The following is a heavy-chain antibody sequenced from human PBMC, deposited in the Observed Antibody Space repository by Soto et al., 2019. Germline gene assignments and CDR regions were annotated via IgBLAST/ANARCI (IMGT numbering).Heavy chain of an antibody. J-gene: IGHJ4*02. CDR3: VGGQYYFDY. Sequence: QVQLVESGGGVVQPGRSLRLSCAASGFPFSSYGVHWVREAPGKGLESVAVISYDGSNKYYADSVKGRFTISRDNSASTLYLQMNRLRPEDTALYYCVGGQYYFDYRGQGTLVTVSP. CDR1: GFPFSSYG. D-gene: IGHD3-10*01. CDR2: ISYDGSNK. V-gene: IGHV3-30*03.